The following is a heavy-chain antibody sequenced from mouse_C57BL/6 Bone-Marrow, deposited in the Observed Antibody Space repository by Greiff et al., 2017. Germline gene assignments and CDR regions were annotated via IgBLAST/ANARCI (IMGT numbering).Heavy chain of an antibody. V-gene: IGHV1-55*01. J-gene: IGHJ2*01. CDR1: GYTFTSYW. CDR2: IYPGSGST. CDR3: AKTAQVPFAY. Sequence: QVQLQQPGAELVKPGASVKMSCKASGYTFTSYWITWVKQRPGQGLEWIGDIYPGSGSTNYNEKFKSKATLTVDTSSSTAYMLLSSLRSEDYAVYYCAKTAQVPFAYWGQGTTLTVSA. D-gene: IGHD3-2*02.